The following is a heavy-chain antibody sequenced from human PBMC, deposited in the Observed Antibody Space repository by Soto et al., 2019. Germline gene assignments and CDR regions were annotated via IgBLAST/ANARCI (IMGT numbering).Heavy chain of an antibody. CDR2: IRSKANSYAT. Sequence: GGSLRLSCAASGFTFSGSAIHWVRQASGKGLEWVGRIRSKANSYATAYAASVKDRFTVFRDDSKNMAYLQMNSLKIEDTAVYYCTRMYLEYSSSCFEYWGQGALVTVSS. CDR3: TRMYLEYSSSCFEY. J-gene: IGHJ4*02. V-gene: IGHV3-73*01. D-gene: IGHD6-6*01. CDR1: GFTFSGSA.